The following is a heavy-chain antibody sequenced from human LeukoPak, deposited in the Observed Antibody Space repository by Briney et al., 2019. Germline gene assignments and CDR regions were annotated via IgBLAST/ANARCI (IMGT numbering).Heavy chain of an antibody. D-gene: IGHD4-23*01. J-gene: IGHJ6*03. CDR2: IYWDDDK. CDR1: GFALSTRGVG. Sequence: SGPTLLQPTQTLTLTFTFSGFALSTRGVGGGWIRQPPGKALEWLTLIYWDDDKRYTPSLKSRITITKDTSKNQVVLTMTNMDPLDTGTYYCARAYRGNSVMDVWGKGTTATVSS. CDR3: ARAYRGNSVMDV. V-gene: IGHV2-5*02.